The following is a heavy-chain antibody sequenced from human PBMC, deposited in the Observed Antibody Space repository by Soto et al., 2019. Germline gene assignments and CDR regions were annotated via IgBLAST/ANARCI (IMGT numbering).Heavy chain of an antibody. J-gene: IGHJ2*01. CDR1: GFTFSSCS. CDR2: ISGDSNYI. D-gene: IGHD6-19*01. CDR3: ARVPYGSGSAWYFDL. V-gene: IGHV3-21*02. Sequence: EVQLVESGGGLVKPGESLRLSCAASGFTFSSCSMNWVRQAPGKGLEWVSSISGDSNYIYDADSMKGRFTIYRDNAKNSLYLHINGLRAEDTAVYYCARVPYGSGSAWYFDLWGRGTLVTVSS.